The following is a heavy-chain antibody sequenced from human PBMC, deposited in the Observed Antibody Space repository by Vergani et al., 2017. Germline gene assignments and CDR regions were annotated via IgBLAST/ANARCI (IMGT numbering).Heavy chain of an antibody. CDR3: ARGGYGDYLTGSGFDP. D-gene: IGHD4-17*01. J-gene: IGHJ5*02. CDR1: GGTFSSYT. CDR2: IIPILGIA. Sequence: QVQLVQSGAEVKKPGSSVKVSCKASGGTFSSYTISWVRQAPGQGLEWMGRIIPILGIANYAQKFQGRVTITADKSTSTAYMELSSLRSEDTAVYYCARGGYGDYLTGSGFDPWGQGTLVTVS. V-gene: IGHV1-69*02.